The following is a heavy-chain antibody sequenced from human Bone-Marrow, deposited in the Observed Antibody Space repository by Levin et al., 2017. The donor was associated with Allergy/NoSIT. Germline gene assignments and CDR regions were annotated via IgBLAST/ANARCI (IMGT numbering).Heavy chain of an antibody. CDR2: INSAGTMT. CDR3: ARVHDYGSGSYKAHFDH. D-gene: IGHD3-10*01. CDR1: GLSLSGRW. V-gene: IGHV3-74*01. J-gene: IGHJ4*02. Sequence: SCAASGLSLSGRWMNWVRQAPGKGLVWVSRINSAGTMTDYADSVKGRFSISRDNAKRTLYLQMNSLRADDTAVYYCARVHDYGSGSYKAHFDHWGQGVLVTVSS.